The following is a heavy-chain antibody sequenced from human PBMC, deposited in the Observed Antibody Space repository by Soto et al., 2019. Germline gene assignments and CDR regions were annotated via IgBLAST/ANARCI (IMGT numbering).Heavy chain of an antibody. CDR3: AKMYYDFWRGYSGVDY. V-gene: IGHV3-30*18. D-gene: IGHD3-3*01. CDR1: GFTFSSYG. J-gene: IGHJ4*02. Sequence: QVQLVESGGGVVQPGRSLRLSCAASGFTFSSYGMHWVRQAPGKGLEWVAVISYDGSNKYYADSVKGRFTISRDNSKNTLYLQRNSLRTEDTAVYYCAKMYYDFWRGYSGVDYWGQGTLVTVSS. CDR2: ISYDGSNK.